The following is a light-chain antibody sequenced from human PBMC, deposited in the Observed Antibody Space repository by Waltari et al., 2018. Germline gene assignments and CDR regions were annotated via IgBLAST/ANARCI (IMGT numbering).Light chain of an antibody. V-gene: IGKV2-28*01. J-gene: IGKJ2*01. CDR3: MQGLETPPT. CDR2: LGS. Sequence: VVMTQSPLSLPVTPGEPASISCKSSQSPLHGNGYNYLDWYLQKPGQSTQLLIYLGSSRAFGFPDRLSGSGSGTDVTLIISRVEAEDVGIDYCMQGLETPPTFGQGTKLEIQ. CDR1: QSPLHGNGYNY.